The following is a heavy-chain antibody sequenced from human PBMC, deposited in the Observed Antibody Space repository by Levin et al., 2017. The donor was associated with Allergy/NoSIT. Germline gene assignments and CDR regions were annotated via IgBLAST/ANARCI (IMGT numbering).Heavy chain of an antibody. CDR2: IYWNDDK. J-gene: IGHJ5*02. CDR1: GFSLSTSGVG. V-gene: IGHV2-5*01. Sequence: SGPTLVKPTQTLTLTCTFSGFSLSTSGVGVGWIRQPPGKALEWLALIYWNDDKRYSPSLKSRLTITKDTSKNQVVLTMTNMDPVDTATYYCAHRPAQAYQLLYPNWFDPWGQGTLVTVSS. CDR3: AHRPAQAYQLLYPNWFDP. D-gene: IGHD2-2*02.